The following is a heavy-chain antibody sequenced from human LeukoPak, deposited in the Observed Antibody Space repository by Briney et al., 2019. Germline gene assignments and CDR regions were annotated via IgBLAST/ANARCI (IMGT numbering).Heavy chain of an antibody. CDR3: ARSHYDSSGYYWLGGTYYFDY. CDR1: GFTFSSYA. CDR2: ISGSGGST. J-gene: IGHJ4*02. Sequence: GGSLRLSCAASGFTFSSYAMSWVRQAPGKGLEWVSAISGSGGSTYYADSVKGRFTISRDNSKNTLYLQMNSLRAEDTAVYYCARSHYDSSGYYWLGGTYYFDYWGQGTLVTVSS. D-gene: IGHD3-22*01. V-gene: IGHV3-23*01.